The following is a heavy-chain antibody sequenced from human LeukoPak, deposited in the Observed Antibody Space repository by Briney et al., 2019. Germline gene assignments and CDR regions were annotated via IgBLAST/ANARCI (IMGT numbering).Heavy chain of an antibody. CDR2: ISSSLNYI. D-gene: IGHD6-19*01. CDR1: GFTFSSYS. Sequence: GGSLRLSCAASGFTFSSYSMNWVRQAPGKGLEWVSSISSSLNYIYYADSVKGRFTISRDNAKNSLYLQMNSLRAEDTAVYYCARKGAVAGTLDYWGQGTLVIVSS. CDR3: ARKGAVAGTLDY. J-gene: IGHJ4*02. V-gene: IGHV3-21*01.